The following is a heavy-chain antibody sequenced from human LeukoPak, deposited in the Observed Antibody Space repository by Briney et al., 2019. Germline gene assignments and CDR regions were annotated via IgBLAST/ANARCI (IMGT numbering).Heavy chain of an antibody. CDR1: GFTVSTNY. CDR3: ARNWFDP. V-gene: IGHV3-53*05. J-gene: IGHJ5*02. CDR2: IYSGGST. Sequence: GGSLRLSCAASGFTVSTNYMSWVRQAPGKGLEWVSVIYSGGSTYYADSVKGRFTISRDKSKNTVYLQMNSLRFEDTAMYYCARNWFDPWGQGTLVTVSS.